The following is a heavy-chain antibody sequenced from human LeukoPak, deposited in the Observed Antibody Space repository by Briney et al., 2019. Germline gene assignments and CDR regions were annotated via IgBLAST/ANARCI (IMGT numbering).Heavy chain of an antibody. V-gene: IGHV3-15*01. CDR3: TTEFDYYGSGSYYPPPSDY. J-gene: IGHJ4*02. D-gene: IGHD3-10*01. CDR2: IKSRTDGGTT. CDR1: GFTFSNAW. Sequence: GGSLRLSCAASGFTFSNAWMSWVRQAPGKGLEWVGRIKSRTDGGTTDYAAPVKGRFTIPRDDSKNTLYLQMNSLKTEDTAVYYCTTEFDYYGSGSYYPPPSDYWGQGTLVTVSS.